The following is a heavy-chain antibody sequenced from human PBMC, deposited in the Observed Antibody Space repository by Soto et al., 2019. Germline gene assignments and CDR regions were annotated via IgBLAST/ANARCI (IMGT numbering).Heavy chain of an antibody. Sequence: NPSETLSLTCTVSGGSISSSSYYWGWIRQPPGKGLEWIGSIYYSGSTYYNPSLKSRVTISVDTSKNQFSLKLSSVTAADTAVYYCARHNRGQWELNWFDPWGQGTLVTVSS. V-gene: IGHV4-39*01. D-gene: IGHD1-26*01. CDR1: GGSISSSSYY. CDR3: ARHNRGQWELNWFDP. J-gene: IGHJ5*02. CDR2: IYYSGST.